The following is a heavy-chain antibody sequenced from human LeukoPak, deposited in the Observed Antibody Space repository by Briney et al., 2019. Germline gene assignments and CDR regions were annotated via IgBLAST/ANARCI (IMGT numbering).Heavy chain of an antibody. CDR2: ISYSGYT. V-gene: IGHV4-59*01. J-gene: IGHJ4*02. D-gene: IGHD4-23*01. Sequence: SETLSLTCTVSGGSLRSYYWSWIRQAPGKGLEWIGFISYSGYTSYSLSLKSRVAISLDTSKSQFSLRLSSMTAADTAFYYCARGRNDNGGMFFDSWAQGMLVTVSS. CDR1: GGSLRSYY. CDR3: ARGRNDNGGMFFDS.